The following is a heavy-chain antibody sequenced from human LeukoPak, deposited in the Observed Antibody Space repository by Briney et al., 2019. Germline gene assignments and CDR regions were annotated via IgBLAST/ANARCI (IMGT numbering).Heavy chain of an antibody. V-gene: IGHV1-69*13. CDR2: IIPIFGTA. CDR1: GGTFSSYA. CDR3: ANTYYYYGAGGYYQGLDY. D-gene: IGHD3-10*01. Sequence: GASVKVSCKASGGTFSSYAISWVRQAPGQGLEWMGGIIPIFGTANYAQKFQGRVTITADESTSTAYMELSSPRSEDTAGYYCANTYYYYGAGGYYQGLDYWGQGTLVTVSS. J-gene: IGHJ4*02.